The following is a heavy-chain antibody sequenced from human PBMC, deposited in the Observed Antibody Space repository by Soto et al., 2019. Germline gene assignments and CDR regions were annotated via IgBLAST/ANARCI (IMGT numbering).Heavy chain of an antibody. D-gene: IGHD6-13*01. CDR2: IWYDGSNK. CDR1: GFTFSKYV. CDR3: ARDDVWTGSSWKIDY. V-gene: IGHV3-33*01. Sequence: ESVGGVVQPGRSLSLSCAASGFTFSKYVMHWVRQAPGKGLEWVAVIWYDGSNKYYEDSVKGRFTISRDNSKNTLYLQMNSLRAEDTVVYFCARDDVWTGSSWKIDYWGQGTLVTVPS. J-gene: IGHJ4*02.